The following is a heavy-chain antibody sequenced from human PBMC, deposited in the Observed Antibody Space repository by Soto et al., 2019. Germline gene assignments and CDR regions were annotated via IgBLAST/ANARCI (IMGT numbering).Heavy chain of an antibody. V-gene: IGHV3-30*18. CDR3: ANIPTSPFLEAPASEGYYYGMAG. J-gene: IGHJ6*04. D-gene: IGHD2-2*01. Sequence: VGSLRLSCAASGFPFSSCGMHWGRHAPGKGQERVGVISYDGSNKYYADSVKSRFTISRDNSKNTLYLQMSSLRAEDTAVYYCANIPTSPFLEAPASEGYYYGMAGPGKG. CDR1: GFPFSSCG. CDR2: ISYDGSNK.